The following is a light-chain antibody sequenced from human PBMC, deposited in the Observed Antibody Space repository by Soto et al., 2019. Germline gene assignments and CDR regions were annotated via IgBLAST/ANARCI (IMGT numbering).Light chain of an antibody. V-gene: IGLV2-14*01. CDR1: SSDVGGYNY. J-gene: IGLJ3*02. CDR2: DVS. CDR3: SSYSTSTPLV. Sequence: QSALTQPASVSGSPGQSITISCTGTSSDVGGYNYVSWYHQHPGKVPKLMIFDVSSRPSGVSNRFSGSKSDNTASLTISGLQAEDEADYYCSSYSTSTPLVFGEGTKLTVL.